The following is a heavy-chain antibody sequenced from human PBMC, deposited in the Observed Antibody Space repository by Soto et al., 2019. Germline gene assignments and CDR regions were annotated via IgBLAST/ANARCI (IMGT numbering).Heavy chain of an antibody. J-gene: IGHJ4*02. CDR3: ARDTLALFDS. CDR1: DGSVNSGNYC. CDR2: IHSSGST. V-gene: IGHV4-61*03. Sequence: QAQLQESGPGLVKPSETLSLTCNVFDGSVNSGNYCWTWIRQPPGKGLEWIGYIHSSGSTLYNPSLKSRAIISVDTSMNHISLRLRSVTTADTAMYYCARDTLALFDSWGQGTLVTVSS. D-gene: IGHD5-12*01.